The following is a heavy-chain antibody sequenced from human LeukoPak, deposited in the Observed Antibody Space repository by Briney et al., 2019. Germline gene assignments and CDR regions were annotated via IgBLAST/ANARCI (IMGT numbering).Heavy chain of an antibody. CDR3: ARVRWFGELFGDY. CDR1: GFTVSSNY. J-gene: IGHJ4*02. Sequence: GGSLRLSCAASGFTVSSNYMSWVRQAPGKGLEWVSVIYSGGSTYYTDSVKGRFTISRDNSKNTLYLQMNSLRAEDTAVYYCARVRWFGELFGDYWGQGTLVTVSS. CDR2: IYSGGST. V-gene: IGHV3-53*01. D-gene: IGHD3-10*01.